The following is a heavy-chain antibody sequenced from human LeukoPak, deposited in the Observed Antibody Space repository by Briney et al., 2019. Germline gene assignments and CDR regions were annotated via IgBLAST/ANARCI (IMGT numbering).Heavy chain of an antibody. Sequence: GGSPRLSCAASGFTFSSYGMHWVRQAPGKGLEWVAVISYDGSNKYYADSVKGRFTISRDNSKNTLYLQMNSLRAEDTAVYYCAKALVDTDYYYYYGMDVWGQGTTVTVSS. J-gene: IGHJ6*02. D-gene: IGHD5-18*01. CDR3: AKALVDTDYYYYYGMDV. CDR2: ISYDGSNK. CDR1: GFTFSSYG. V-gene: IGHV3-30*18.